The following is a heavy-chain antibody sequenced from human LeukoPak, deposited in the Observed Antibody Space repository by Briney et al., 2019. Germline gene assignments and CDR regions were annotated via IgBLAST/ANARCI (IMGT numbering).Heavy chain of an antibody. V-gene: IGHV1-46*01. CDR1: GYAFTSYY. Sequence: ASVKVSCKASGYAFTSYYMHWVRQAPGQGLEWMGIINPSGGSTSYAQKFQGRVTMTRDMSTSTVYMELSSLRSEDTAVYYCARDLSLYSSSSGYYFDYWGQGTLVTLSS. CDR3: ARDLSLYSSSSGYYFDY. CDR2: INPSGGST. J-gene: IGHJ4*02. D-gene: IGHD6-6*01.